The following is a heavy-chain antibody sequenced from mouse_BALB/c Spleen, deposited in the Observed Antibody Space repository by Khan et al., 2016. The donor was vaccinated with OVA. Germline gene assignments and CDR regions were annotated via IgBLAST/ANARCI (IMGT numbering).Heavy chain of an antibody. CDR1: GFSLTSYG. D-gene: IGHD1-3*01. Sequence: QVQLKESGPGLVAPSQSLSITCTVSGFSLTSYGVHWVRQPPGKGLEWLGVIWAGGSTNYNSALMSRLSIIRDNSKSQVFLKMNSLQTDDKAIYYFARLEDIWGQGTTLTVSS. CDR2: IWAGGST. J-gene: IGHJ2*01. V-gene: IGHV2-9*02. CDR3: ARLEDI.